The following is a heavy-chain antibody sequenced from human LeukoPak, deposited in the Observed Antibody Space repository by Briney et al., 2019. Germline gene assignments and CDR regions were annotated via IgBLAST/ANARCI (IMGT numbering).Heavy chain of an antibody. V-gene: IGHV3-66*01. Sequence: GGSLRLSCAASRSLTVSSNYMSWVRRAPGKGLEWVSVIYSDSNTYYADSVKGRFTISRDNSKNTLYLLMNSLRADDTAVYYCARVLSLGYYDSSGYVDLWGQGTLVTVSS. CDR1: RSLTVSSNY. CDR2: IYSDSNT. D-gene: IGHD3-22*01. CDR3: ARVLSLGYYDSSGYVDL. J-gene: IGHJ5*02.